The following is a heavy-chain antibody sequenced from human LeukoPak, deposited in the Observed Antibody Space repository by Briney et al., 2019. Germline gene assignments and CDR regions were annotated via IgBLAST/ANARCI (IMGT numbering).Heavy chain of an antibody. CDR3: ARVGFGVVIPETAFDI. Sequence: KPSQTLSLTCTVSGGSISSGSYYWSWIRQPAGKGLEWIGYIYYSGSTNYNPSLKSRVTISVDTSKNQFSLKLSSVTAADTAVYYCARVGFGVVIPETAFDIWGQGTMVTVSS. CDR2: IYYSGST. J-gene: IGHJ3*02. V-gene: IGHV4-61*10. D-gene: IGHD3-3*01. CDR1: GGSISSGSYY.